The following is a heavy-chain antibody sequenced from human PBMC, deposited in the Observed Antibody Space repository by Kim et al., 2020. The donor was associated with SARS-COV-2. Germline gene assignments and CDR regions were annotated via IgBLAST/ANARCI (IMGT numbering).Heavy chain of an antibody. CDR2: ILPIVGII. D-gene: IGHD3-10*01. CDR1: GDNFDTYG. Sequence: SVKVSCKAYGDNFDTYGFSWVRQAPGQGLEWMGRILPIVGIINYAENFQGRLTISADESTGTDYMELNSLTSQDTAVFYCVTFAAVRVVRFDSWGQGTL. V-gene: IGHV1-69*04. J-gene: IGHJ4*02. CDR3: VTFAAVRVVRFDS.